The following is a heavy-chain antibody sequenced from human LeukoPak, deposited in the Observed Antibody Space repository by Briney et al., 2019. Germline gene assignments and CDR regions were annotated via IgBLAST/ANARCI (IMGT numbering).Heavy chain of an antibody. J-gene: IGHJ4*02. Sequence: GGSLRLSCAASGFSVSASYMSWVRQAPGKGLEWVANIKQDGSEKYYVDSVKGRFTISRDNAKNSLYLQMNSLRAEDTAVYYCARSTMTTVTPFDYWGQGTLVTVSS. CDR1: GFSVSASY. V-gene: IGHV3-7*01. D-gene: IGHD4-17*01. CDR2: IKQDGSEK. CDR3: ARSTMTTVTPFDY.